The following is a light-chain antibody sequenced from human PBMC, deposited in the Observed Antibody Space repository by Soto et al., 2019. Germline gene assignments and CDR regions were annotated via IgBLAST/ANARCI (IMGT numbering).Light chain of an antibody. CDR1: SSDVGYYKY. V-gene: IGLV2-8*01. J-gene: IGLJ2*01. CDR2: EVS. Sequence: QSALTQPPSASGSPGQSVTISCTGTSSDVGYYKYVSWYQQHPGKVPRLMIFEVSKRPSGVPDRFSGSKSGNTASLTVSGLQAEDEADYYCSSYAGSSDYVIFGGGTKLTVL. CDR3: SSYAGSSDYVI.